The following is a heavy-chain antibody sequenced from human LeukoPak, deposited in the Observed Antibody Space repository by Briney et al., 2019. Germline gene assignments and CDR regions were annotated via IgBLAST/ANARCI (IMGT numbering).Heavy chain of an antibody. D-gene: IGHD6-13*01. J-gene: IGHJ4*02. CDR1: GFTFGSYG. V-gene: IGHV3-30*18. Sequence: GGSLRLSCAASGFTFGSYGMHWVRQAPGKGLEWVAVISYDGSNKYYADSVKGRCTISRDNSKNTLYLQMNSLRAEDTAVYYCAKNAYSSSGNDFDYWGQGTLVTVSS. CDR3: AKNAYSSSGNDFDY. CDR2: ISYDGSNK.